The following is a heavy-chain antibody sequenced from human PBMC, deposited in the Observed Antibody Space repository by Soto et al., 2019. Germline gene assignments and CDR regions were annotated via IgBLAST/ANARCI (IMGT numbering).Heavy chain of an antibody. CDR2: IKQDGSEK. D-gene: IGHD3-3*01. CDR3: ARENYDFWSGSHYYYYGMDV. V-gene: IGHV3-7*01. Sequence: GGSLRLSCAASGFTFSSYWMSWVRQAPGKGLEWVANIKQDGSEKYYVDSVKGRFTISRDNAKNSLYLQMNSLRAEDTAVYYCARENYDFWSGSHYYYYGMDVWGQGTTVTVSS. CDR1: GFTFSSYW. J-gene: IGHJ6*02.